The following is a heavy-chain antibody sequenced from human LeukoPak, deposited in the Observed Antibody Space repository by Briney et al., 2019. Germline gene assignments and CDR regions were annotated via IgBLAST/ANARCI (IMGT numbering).Heavy chain of an antibody. V-gene: IGHV3-21*01. CDR1: GFTFSSYS. J-gene: IGHJ5*02. D-gene: IGHD4-17*01. CDR3: ASFSWIPGDYMTANWFDP. CDR2: ISSSSSYI. Sequence: PGGSLRLSCAASGFTFSSYSMNWVRQDPGKGLEWVSSISSSSSYIYYADSVKGRFTISRDNAKNSLYLQMNSLRAEDTAVYYCASFSWIPGDYMTANWFDPWGQGTLVTVSS.